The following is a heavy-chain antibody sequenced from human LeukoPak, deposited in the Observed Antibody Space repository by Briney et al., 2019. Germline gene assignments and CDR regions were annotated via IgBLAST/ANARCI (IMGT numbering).Heavy chain of an antibody. J-gene: IGHJ4*02. CDR2: ISSSSSYI. D-gene: IGHD6-13*01. CDR3: ARVSQQLVRWGNFDY. Sequence: GGSLRLSCAASGFTFSSYSTNWVRQAPGKGLEWVSSISSSSSYIYYADSVKGRFTISRDNAKNSLYLQMNSLRAEDTAVYYCARVSQQLVRWGNFDYWGQGTLVTVSS. V-gene: IGHV3-21*01. CDR1: GFTFSSYS.